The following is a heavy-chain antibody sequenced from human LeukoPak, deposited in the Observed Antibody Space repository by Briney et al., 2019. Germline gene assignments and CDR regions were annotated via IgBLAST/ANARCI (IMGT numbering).Heavy chain of an antibody. D-gene: IGHD2-15*01. J-gene: IGHJ5*02. CDR2: IIPILGIA. Sequence: GSSVKVSCKASGGTLSSYAISWVRQAPGQGLEWMGRIIPILGIANYAQKFQGRVTITADKSTSTAYMELSSLRSEDTAVYYCARATGGYCSGGSCYFDPWGQGTLVTVSS. CDR3: ARATGGYCSGGSCYFDP. V-gene: IGHV1-69*04. CDR1: GGTLSSYA.